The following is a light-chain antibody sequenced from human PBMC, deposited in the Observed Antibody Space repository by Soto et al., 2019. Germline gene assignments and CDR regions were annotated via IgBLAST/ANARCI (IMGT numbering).Light chain of an antibody. Sequence: QSALTQPASVSGSPGQSITISCTGTSSDVGSYNLVSWYQQHPGKAPKLMIYEGSKRPSGVSKRFSGSKSGNTASLTISGLQAEDEADYYCCSYAGSSTFGEYVFGTGTKVTVL. J-gene: IGLJ1*01. CDR3: CSYAGSSTFGEYV. CDR1: SSDVGSYNL. CDR2: EGS. V-gene: IGLV2-23*03.